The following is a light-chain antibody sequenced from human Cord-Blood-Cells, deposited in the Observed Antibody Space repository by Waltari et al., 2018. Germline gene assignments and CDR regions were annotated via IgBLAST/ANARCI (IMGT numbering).Light chain of an antibody. J-gene: IGKJ3*01. V-gene: IGKV4-1*01. CDR3: QQYYSTPRFT. CDR2: WAS. Sequence: DSVVAQIPDSLAVSLGERATINCTSSESVLYSSNNKNYLAWYQQKPGQPPKLLIYWASTRESGVPDRFSGSGSGTDFTLTISSLQAEDVAVYYCQQYYSTPRFTFGPGTKVDIK. CDR1: ESVLYSSNNKNY.